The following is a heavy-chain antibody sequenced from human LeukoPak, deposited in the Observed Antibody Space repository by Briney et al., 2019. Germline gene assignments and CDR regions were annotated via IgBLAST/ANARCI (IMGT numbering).Heavy chain of an antibody. D-gene: IGHD4-23*01. CDR1: GFTFRSYW. CDR2: INSDGSST. J-gene: IGHJ4*02. Sequence: QPGGSLRLSCAASGFTFRSYWMHWVRQAPGKGLVWVSHINSDGSSTTYADSVKGRFTISRDNAKNTLYLQMNTLRVEDTAVYYCANYGGNSLFWGQGTLVTVSS. V-gene: IGHV3-74*01. CDR3: ANYGGNSLF.